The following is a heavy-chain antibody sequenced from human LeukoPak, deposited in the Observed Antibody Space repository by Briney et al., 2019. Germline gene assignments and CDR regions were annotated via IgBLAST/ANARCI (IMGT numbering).Heavy chain of an antibody. CDR1: GFTFSSYW. CDR3: AREARGSHNHY. CDR2: IKQDASQE. J-gene: IGHJ4*02. D-gene: IGHD1-26*01. Sequence: GGSLRLSCAASGFTFSSYWMSWVRQAPGKGPEWVAHIKQDASQEYHVDSVKGRFTISRDNAKNSLYLQMNSLRAEDTAVYYCAREARGSHNHYWGQGTLVTVSS. V-gene: IGHV3-7*01.